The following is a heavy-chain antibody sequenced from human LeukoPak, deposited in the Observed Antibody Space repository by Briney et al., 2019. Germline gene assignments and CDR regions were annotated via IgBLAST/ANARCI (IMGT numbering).Heavy chain of an antibody. CDR2: IFPSGGEI. CDR1: GFTFNTHW. CDR3: ATYRQVLLPFES. V-gene: IGHV3-23*01. Sequence: PGGSLRLSCAASGFTFNTHWMTWVRQAPGKGLEWVSSIFPSGGEIHYADSVRGRFTISRDNSKSTLSLQMNSLRAEDTAIYYCATYRQVLLPFESWGQGTLVTVSS. J-gene: IGHJ4*02. D-gene: IGHD2-8*02.